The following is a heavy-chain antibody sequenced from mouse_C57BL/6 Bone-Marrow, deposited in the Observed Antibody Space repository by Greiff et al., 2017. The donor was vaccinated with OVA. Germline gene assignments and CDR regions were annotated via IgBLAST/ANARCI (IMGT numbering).Heavy chain of an antibody. CDR1: GYTFTSYW. CDR2: IDPSDSYT. CDR3: ARYGSSHWYFDV. J-gene: IGHJ1*03. V-gene: IGHV1-69*01. D-gene: IGHD1-1*01. Sequence: QVQLKQPGAELVMPGASVKLSCKASGYTFTSYWMHWVKQRPGQGLEWIGEIDPSDSYTNYNQKFKGKSTLTVDKSSSTAYMQLSSLTSEDSAVYDCARYGSSHWYFDVWGTGTTVTVSS.